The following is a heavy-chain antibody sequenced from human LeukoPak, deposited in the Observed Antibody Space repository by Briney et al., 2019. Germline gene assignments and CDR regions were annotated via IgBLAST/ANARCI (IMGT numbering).Heavy chain of an antibody. Sequence: ASVEVSCKASGYTFTGYYMHWVRQAPGQGLEWMGWINPKSGGTNYAQKFQGRVTMTRDTSISTAYMELSRLRSDDTAVYYCARVFGEVTDDAFDIWGQGTMVTVSS. J-gene: IGHJ3*02. CDR3: ARVFGEVTDDAFDI. CDR1: GYTFTGYY. V-gene: IGHV1-2*02. CDR2: INPKSGGT. D-gene: IGHD2-21*02.